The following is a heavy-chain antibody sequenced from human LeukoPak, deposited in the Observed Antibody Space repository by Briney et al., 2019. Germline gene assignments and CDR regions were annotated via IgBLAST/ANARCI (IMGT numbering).Heavy chain of an antibody. D-gene: IGHD1-14*01. Sequence: ASVKVSCKASGDTFTSYYIHWVRQAPGQGLESMGWINSNIDSTNYAQKFQGRVTMTRDTSISTAYMELSRLRSDDTAVYYCARGRYLDYWGQGTLVPVSS. CDR2: INSNIDST. CDR1: GDTFTSYY. J-gene: IGHJ4*02. V-gene: IGHV1-2*02. CDR3: ARGRYLDY.